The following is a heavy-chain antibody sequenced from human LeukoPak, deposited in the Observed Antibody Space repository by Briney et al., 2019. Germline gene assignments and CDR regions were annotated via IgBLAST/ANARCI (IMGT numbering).Heavy chain of an antibody. CDR1: GYTFTGYY. CDR2: INPNSGGT. CDR3: ARDVEQQLPDAFDI. D-gene: IGHD6-13*01. J-gene: IGHJ3*02. V-gene: IGHV1-2*02. Sequence: ASVKVSCKASGYTFTGYYMHWVRQAPGQGLEWMGWINPNSGGTNYAQKFQGRVTMTRDTSISTAYMELSRLRPDDTAVYYCARDVEQQLPDAFDIWGQGTMVTVSS.